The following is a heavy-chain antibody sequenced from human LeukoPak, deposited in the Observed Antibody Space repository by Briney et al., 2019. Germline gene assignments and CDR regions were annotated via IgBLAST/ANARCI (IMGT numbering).Heavy chain of an antibody. J-gene: IGHJ4*02. V-gene: IGHV1-2*02. D-gene: IGHD4-17*01. CDR2: INPNSGGT. CDR3: ARDRGTVTIFDS. CDR1: GGTFSSYA. Sequence: ASVKVSCKASGGTFSSYAISWVRQAPGQGLEWMGWINPNSGGTNYAQKFQGRVTMTRDTSISTAYMELSRLRSGDTAVYYCARDRGTVTIFDSWGQGTLVTVSS.